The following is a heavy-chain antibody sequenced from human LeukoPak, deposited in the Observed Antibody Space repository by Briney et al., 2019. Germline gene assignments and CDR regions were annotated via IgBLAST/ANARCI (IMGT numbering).Heavy chain of an antibody. CDR3: ATGRITMVRGAIDDAFDI. D-gene: IGHD3-10*01. CDR2: FDPEDGET. J-gene: IGHJ3*02. V-gene: IGHV1-24*01. Sequence: ASVKVSCKVSGYTLTELSMHWVRQAPGKGLEWMGGFDPEDGETIYAQKFQGRVTMTEDTSTDTAYMELSSLRSEDTAVYYCATGRITMVRGAIDDAFDIWGQGTMVTVSS. CDR1: GYTLTELS.